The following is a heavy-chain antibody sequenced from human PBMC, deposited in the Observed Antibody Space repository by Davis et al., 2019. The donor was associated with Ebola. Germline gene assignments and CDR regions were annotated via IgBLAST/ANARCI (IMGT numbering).Heavy chain of an antibody. J-gene: IGHJ5*02. Sequence: GGSLRLSCAASGFTFNNYGMRWVRQAPGKGLEWVAVIWYDGSNKYYADSVKGRFTISRDNSKNTLYLQMNSLRAEDTAVYYCARGFSTTEGDWLDPWGQGTLVTVSS. CDR2: IWYDGSNK. V-gene: IGHV3-33*01. D-gene: IGHD5/OR15-5a*01. CDR1: GFTFNNYG. CDR3: ARGFSTTEGDWLDP.